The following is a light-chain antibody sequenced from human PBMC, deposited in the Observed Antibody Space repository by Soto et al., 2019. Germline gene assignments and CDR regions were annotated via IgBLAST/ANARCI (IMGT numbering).Light chain of an antibody. J-gene: IGKJ1*01. CDR3: QQYYSTPPT. Sequence: DIVMTQSPDSLSVSLGERAAINCKSSQSVLFSSNNKNYLAWYQKKPGQPPKLLIYWASTRESGVPDRFSGSGSGTDFTLTISSLHAEDVAVYYCQQYYSTPPTFGQGTKVEIK. V-gene: IGKV4-1*01. CDR2: WAS. CDR1: QSVLFSSNNKNY.